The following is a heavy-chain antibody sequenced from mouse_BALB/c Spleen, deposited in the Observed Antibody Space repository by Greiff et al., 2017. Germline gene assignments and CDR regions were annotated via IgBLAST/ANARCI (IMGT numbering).Heavy chain of an antibody. Sequence: VQLKQSGAELVKPGASVKLSCTASGFNIKDTYMHWVKQRPEQGLEWIGRIDPANGNTKYDPKFQGKATITADTSSNTAYLQLSSLTSEDTAVYYCARGLLLDYWGQGTTLTVAS. V-gene: IGHV14-3*02. J-gene: IGHJ2*01. CDR1: GFNIKDTY. CDR3: ARGLLLDY. CDR2: IDPANGNT. D-gene: IGHD2-3*01.